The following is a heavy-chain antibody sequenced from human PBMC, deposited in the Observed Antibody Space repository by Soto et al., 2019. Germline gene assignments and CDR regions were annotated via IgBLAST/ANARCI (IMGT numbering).Heavy chain of an antibody. V-gene: IGHV4-30-4*01. CDR3: ARARGARYFDY. CDR1: GGSISSGDYY. J-gene: IGHJ4*02. Sequence: QVQLQESGPGLVKPSQTLSLTCTVSGGSISSGDYYWSWIRQPPGKGLEWIGYIYYSGSTYYNPSLQIRVTISVDTSKHQFSLKLSSVTAADTAVYYCARARGARYFDYWGQGTLVTVSS. CDR2: IYYSGST. D-gene: IGHD2-15*01.